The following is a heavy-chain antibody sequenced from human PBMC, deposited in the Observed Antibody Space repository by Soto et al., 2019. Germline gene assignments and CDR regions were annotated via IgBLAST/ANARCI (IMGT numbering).Heavy chain of an antibody. Sequence: QVQLVQSGAEVRKPGSSVKVSCKASGGTFRTYTINWVRQAPGQGLEWMGTIIPILGITNYAQKFQGRVTITADKSTSTAYMDLSSLRSEDTAVYYCARAGSVVVPDAKRVTYNWFDPWGQGTLVIVSS. J-gene: IGHJ5*02. CDR1: GGTFRTYT. CDR3: ARAGSVVVPDAKRVTYNWFDP. CDR2: IIPILGIT. V-gene: IGHV1-69*02. D-gene: IGHD2-2*01.